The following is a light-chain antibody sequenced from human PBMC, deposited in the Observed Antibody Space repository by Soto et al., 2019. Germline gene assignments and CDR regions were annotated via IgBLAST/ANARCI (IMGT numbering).Light chain of an antibody. Sequence: DIQMTQSPSTLSASVGDTVTITCRASQSLSYWLAWYQQKPGQAPKLLIHKASTLESGVPSRFSGSGSGTEFTLTISSLQPDDFATSYCQQYARFPYTFGQGTNLEIK. J-gene: IGKJ2*01. CDR1: QSLSYW. CDR2: KAS. CDR3: QQYARFPYT. V-gene: IGKV1-5*03.